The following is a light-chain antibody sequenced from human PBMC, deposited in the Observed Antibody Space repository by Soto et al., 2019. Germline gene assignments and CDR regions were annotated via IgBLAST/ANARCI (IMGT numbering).Light chain of an antibody. J-gene: IGKJ5*01. CDR2: GAS. V-gene: IGKV3-20*01. CDR3: QQYGSSPIT. Sequence: IVMTHSPATLSVSPGERATLSCRASQSVSSNLAWYQQKPGQAPRLLIYGASTRATGIPDRFSGSGSGTDITLTISRLEPEDFAVYYCQQYGSSPITFGQGTRLEIK. CDR1: QSVSSN.